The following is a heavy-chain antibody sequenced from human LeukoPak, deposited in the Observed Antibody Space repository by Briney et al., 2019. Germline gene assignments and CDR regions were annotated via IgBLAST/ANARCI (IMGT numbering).Heavy chain of an antibody. Sequence: SETLSLTCTVSGGSISSSSYYWGWIRQPPGKGLEWIGSIYYSGSTYYNPSPKSRVTISVDTSKNQFSLKLSSVTAADTAVYYCARNLRIAATTRGGWFDPWGQGTLVTVSS. J-gene: IGHJ5*02. CDR1: GGSISSSSYY. CDR2: IYYSGST. V-gene: IGHV4-39*01. D-gene: IGHD6-13*01. CDR3: ARNLRIAATTRGGWFDP.